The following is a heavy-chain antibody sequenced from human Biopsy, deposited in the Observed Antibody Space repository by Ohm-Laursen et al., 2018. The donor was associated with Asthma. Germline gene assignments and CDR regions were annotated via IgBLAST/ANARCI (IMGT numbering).Heavy chain of an antibody. CDR1: PGSINDYY. J-gene: IGHJ4*02. D-gene: IGHD6-13*01. CDR3: VRATSTWSQSGPHYFDH. Sequence: GTLSLTCTVSPGSINDYYWNWIRQFPGKGLEWIGYVHSTGSTRFNPSLKSRLTISVDTSVDQVSLKLTSVIAADTAVYYCVRATSTWSQSGPHYFDHWGQGTLVTVSS. CDR2: VHSTGST. V-gene: IGHV4-59*12.